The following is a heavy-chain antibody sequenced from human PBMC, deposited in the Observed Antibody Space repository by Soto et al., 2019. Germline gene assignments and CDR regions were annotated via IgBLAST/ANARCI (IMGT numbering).Heavy chain of an antibody. D-gene: IGHD6-13*01. CDR1: GFTFDNHA. CDR3: ARDLRAAADYYFDS. CDR2: ISPDGRDK. Sequence: PGGSLRLSCAASGFTFDNHAMHWVRQAPGKGLEWVAVISPDGRDKHHADSVKGRFTVSRDNSKVSVDLQMDSLRMEDTAMYYCARDLRAAADYYFDSWGQGTQVTVSS. J-gene: IGHJ4*02. V-gene: IGHV3-30*04.